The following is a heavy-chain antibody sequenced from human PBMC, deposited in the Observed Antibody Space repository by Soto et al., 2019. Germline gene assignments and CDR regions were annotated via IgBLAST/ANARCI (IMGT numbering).Heavy chain of an antibody. CDR3: AKDLYVQPPSGWFDP. Sequence: GGSLRLSCAASGFSFRTYAMSWVRQAPGKGLEWVSAITGRGDSTYYADSVKGRFTISRDNSKSTLYLQMMSLRAEDTAVYYCAKDLYVQPPSGWFDPWGQGTVVTVSS. J-gene: IGHJ5*02. D-gene: IGHD1-26*01. CDR2: ITGRGDST. CDR1: GFSFRTYA. V-gene: IGHV3-23*01.